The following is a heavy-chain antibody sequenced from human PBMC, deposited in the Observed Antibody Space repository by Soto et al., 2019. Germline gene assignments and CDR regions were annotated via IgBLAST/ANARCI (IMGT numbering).Heavy chain of an antibody. CDR3: ATAQDIVVVVAANPFDY. J-gene: IGHJ4*02. V-gene: IGHV4-39*01. CDR2: IYYSGST. CDR1: GGSISSSSYY. Sequence: QLQLQESGPGLAKPSETLSLTCTVSGGSISSSSYYWGWIRQPPGKGLEWIGSIYYSGSTYYNPSLKSRVTISVDTSKNQFSLKLSSVTAADTAVYYCATAQDIVVVVAANPFDYWGQGTLVTVSS. D-gene: IGHD2-15*01.